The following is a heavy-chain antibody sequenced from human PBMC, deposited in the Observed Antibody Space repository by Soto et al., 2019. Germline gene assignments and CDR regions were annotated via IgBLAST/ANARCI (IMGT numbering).Heavy chain of an antibody. J-gene: IGHJ4*02. CDR3: ARCIAVAEGADY. Sequence: EVQLLESGGGLVQPGGSLRLSCAASGFTFSSYAMNWVRQAPGKGLEWVSSISSSSSYIYYADSVKGRFTISRDNAKNSLYLQMNSLRAEDTAVYYCARCIAVAEGADYWGQGTLVTVSS. D-gene: IGHD6-19*01. CDR1: GFTFSSYA. CDR2: ISSSSSYI. V-gene: IGHV3-21*01.